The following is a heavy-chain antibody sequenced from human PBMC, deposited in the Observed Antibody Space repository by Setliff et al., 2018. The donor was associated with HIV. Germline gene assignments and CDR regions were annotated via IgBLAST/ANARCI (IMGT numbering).Heavy chain of an antibody. J-gene: IGHJ3*02. V-gene: IGHV3-48*03. Sequence: PGGSLRLSCSASGFTFSDFEMNWVRQAPGKGLEWVAYIGSGDNTIFYADSVKGRFTISRDNARNSLYLQMNSLRAEDSALYYCVRDRKAAMVGSDAFDIWGQGTMVTVSS. D-gene: IGHD5-18*01. CDR3: VRDRKAAMVGSDAFDI. CDR1: GFTFSDFE. CDR2: IGSGDNTI.